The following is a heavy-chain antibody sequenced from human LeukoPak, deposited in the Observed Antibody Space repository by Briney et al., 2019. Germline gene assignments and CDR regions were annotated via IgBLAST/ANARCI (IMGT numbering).Heavy chain of an antibody. CDR2: ISSSSSTI. Sequence: GGSLRLSCAASGFTFSSYSMNWVRQAPGKGLEWVSYISSSSSTIYYADSVKGRFTISRDNAKNSLYLQMNSLRAEDTALYYCARDQLRHDYWGQGTLVTVSS. CDR3: ARDQLRHDY. D-gene: IGHD2-2*01. CDR1: GFTFSSYS. J-gene: IGHJ4*02. V-gene: IGHV3-48*04.